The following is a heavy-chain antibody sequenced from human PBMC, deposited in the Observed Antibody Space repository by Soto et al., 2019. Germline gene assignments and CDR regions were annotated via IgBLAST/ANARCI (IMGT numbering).Heavy chain of an antibody. CDR2: INAGNGNT. J-gene: IGHJ4*02. CDR3: ARRYGGNFDY. D-gene: IGHD3-16*01. CDR1: GYTFTSYA. V-gene: IGHV1-3*01. Sequence: ASVKVSCKASGYTFTSYAMHWVRQAPGQRLEWMGWINAGNGNTKYSQKFQGRVTISVDTSKDQLSLKLSSVTAADTAVYYCARRYGGNFDYWGQGTLVTVSS.